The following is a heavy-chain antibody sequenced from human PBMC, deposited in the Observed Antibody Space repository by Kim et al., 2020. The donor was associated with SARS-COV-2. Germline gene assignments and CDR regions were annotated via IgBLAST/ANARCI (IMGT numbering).Heavy chain of an antibody. D-gene: IGHD3-3*01. J-gene: IGHJ5*01. V-gene: IGHV4-39*01. CDR2: IFYTGTT. CDR1: GGSISRSGNY. CDR3: ARQGFLQWYPSNWFDS. Sequence: SETLSLTCAVSGGSISRSGNYWGWVRQSTGVGLEWIGSIFYTGTTHCNPSLKSRVTISVDTSKNQFSLKLTSVTAADTAVYYCARQGFLQWYPSNWFDSWGQGILVAVSS.